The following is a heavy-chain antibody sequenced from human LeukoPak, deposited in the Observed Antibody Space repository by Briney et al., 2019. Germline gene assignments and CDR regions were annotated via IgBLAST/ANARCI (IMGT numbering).Heavy chain of an antibody. CDR2: IWYDGSNK. D-gene: IGHD6-13*01. V-gene: IGHV3-33*01. CDR1: GFTFSSYG. J-gene: IGHJ4*02. Sequence: GGSLRLSCAASGFTFSSYGMHWVRQAPGKGLEWVAVIWYDGSNKYYADSVKGRFTISRDNSKNTLFLQMNSLRAEDTAAYYCARGVYRSSSSFDYWGQGTLVTVSS. CDR3: ARGVYRSSSSFDY.